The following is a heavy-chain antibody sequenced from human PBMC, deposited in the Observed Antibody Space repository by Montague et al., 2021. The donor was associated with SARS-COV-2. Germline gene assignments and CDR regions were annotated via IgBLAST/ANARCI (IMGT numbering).Heavy chain of an antibody. CDR2: IYDSGST. CDR1: GDSVISDKYY. D-gene: IGHD3-22*01. V-gene: IGHV4-61*01. CDR3: VKGSSYP. Sequence: SETLSLTCTVTGDSVISDKYYWSWIRQPPGKGLEWIGIIYDSGSTSYNPSLHSRVTITIDTSKNQFSLNLMSVTPADTAVYYCVKGSSYPWGQGTLVTVSS. J-gene: IGHJ5*02.